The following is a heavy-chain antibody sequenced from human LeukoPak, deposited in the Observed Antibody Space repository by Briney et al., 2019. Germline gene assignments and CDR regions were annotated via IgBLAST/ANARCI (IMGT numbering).Heavy chain of an antibody. CDR2: ISYHARDQ. CDR1: GFTFSDHA. V-gene: IGHV3-30*04. CDR3: AREYSSSWGDAFDI. J-gene: IGHJ3*02. D-gene: IGHD6-13*01. Sequence: GGSLRLSCTASGFTFSDHAMHWVRQAPGKGLEWVTVISYHARDQFYADSVKGRFTVSRDNSRNTLYLQMNSLRAEDTAVYYCAREYSSSWGDAFDIWGQGTMVTVSS.